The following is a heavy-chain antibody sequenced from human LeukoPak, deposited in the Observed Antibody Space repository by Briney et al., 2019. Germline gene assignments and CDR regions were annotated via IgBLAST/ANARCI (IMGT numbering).Heavy chain of an antibody. V-gene: IGHV4-39*07. CDR1: SDSISSSSYY. J-gene: IGHJ4*02. CDR2: IYYSGST. D-gene: IGHD4-17*01. CDR3: ARVPTVTFFDY. Sequence: GTLSLTCTVSSDSISSSSYYWGWIRQPPGKGLEWIGTIYYSGSTYYNPSLKSRVTISVDMSKNQFSLKLSSVTAADTAVYYCARVPTVTFFDYWGQGTLVTVSS.